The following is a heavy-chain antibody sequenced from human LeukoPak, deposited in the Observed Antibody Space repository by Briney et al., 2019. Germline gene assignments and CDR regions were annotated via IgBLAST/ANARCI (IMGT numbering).Heavy chain of an antibody. J-gene: IGHJ5*02. V-gene: IGHV1-2*02. CDR3: ARDATGRSQLNWLDP. D-gene: IGHD2-15*01. Sequence: KPGASVKVSCKSSGYTFIGYLIHWVRLAPGQGPEWLGWIDPNTGGTKYSQRFQGRLTLVADTSINTAYLELSGLRSDDTAIYYCARDATGRSQLNWLDPWGQGTLVTVSS. CDR1: GYTFIGYL. CDR2: IDPNTGGT.